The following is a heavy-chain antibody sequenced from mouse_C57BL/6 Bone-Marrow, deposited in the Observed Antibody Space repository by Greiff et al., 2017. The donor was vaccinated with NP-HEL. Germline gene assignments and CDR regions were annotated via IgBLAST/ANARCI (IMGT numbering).Heavy chain of an antibody. CDR3: ARRDYGGSYVYFDV. Sequence: QVQLQQSGAELVRPGASVKMSCKASGYTFTSYNMHWVKQTPRQGLEWIGAIYPGNGDTSYNQKFKGKATLTVDQSSSTAYMQLSSLTSEDSAVYVCARRDYGGSYVYFDVWGTGTTVTVAS. CDR1: GYTFTSYN. J-gene: IGHJ1*03. V-gene: IGHV1-12*01. D-gene: IGHD1-1*01. CDR2: IYPGNGDT.